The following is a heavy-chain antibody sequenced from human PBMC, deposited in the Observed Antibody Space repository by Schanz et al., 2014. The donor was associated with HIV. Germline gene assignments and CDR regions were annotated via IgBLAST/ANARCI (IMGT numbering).Heavy chain of an antibody. D-gene: IGHD4-17*01. V-gene: IGHV4-34*01. CDR2: INHSGNT. Sequence: QVLLHQWGAGLLKPSETLSLTCAVYGGSFRGFYWNWIRQAPGKGLEWIGEINHSGNTYKKPSLKRRVTISVDTSKNQFTLTLTSVTAADTAVYFCGRGTRYERDYVGPRSDGMDVWGQGTTVIVSS. CDR3: GRGTRYERDYVGPRSDGMDV. J-gene: IGHJ6*02. CDR1: GGSFRGFY.